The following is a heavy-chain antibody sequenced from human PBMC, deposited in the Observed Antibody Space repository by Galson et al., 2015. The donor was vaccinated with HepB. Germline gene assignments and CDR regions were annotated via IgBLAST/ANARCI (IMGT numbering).Heavy chain of an antibody. CDR3: ARDLPLFGSGWYYFDY. J-gene: IGHJ4*02. D-gene: IGHD6-19*01. V-gene: IGHV3-11*01. Sequence: SLRLSCAASGFTFSDYYMSWIRQAPGKGLEWVSYISSSGSTIYYADSVKGRFTISRDNAKNSLYLQMNSLRAEDTAVYYCARDLPLFGSGWYYFDYWGQGTLVTVSS. CDR1: GFTFSDYY. CDR2: ISSSGSTI.